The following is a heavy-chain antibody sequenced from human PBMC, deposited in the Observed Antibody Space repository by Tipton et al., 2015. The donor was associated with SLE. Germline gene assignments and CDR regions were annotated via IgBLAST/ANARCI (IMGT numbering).Heavy chain of an antibody. Sequence: SLRLSCEASGFTFSDYWMTWVRQAPGRGLEWVANIRRDGDSMYYVDSVKGRFTVSRDNAKNSLYLQMNSLRAADTGVYYCARAAGSAISTGSLYFFDFWGQGTLVTVSS. CDR3: ARAAGSAISTGSLYFFDF. CDR1: GFTFSDYW. J-gene: IGHJ4*02. V-gene: IGHV3-7*01. D-gene: IGHD3-9*01. CDR2: IRRDGDSM.